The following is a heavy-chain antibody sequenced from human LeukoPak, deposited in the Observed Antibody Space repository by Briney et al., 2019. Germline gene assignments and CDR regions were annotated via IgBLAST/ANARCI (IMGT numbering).Heavy chain of an antibody. Sequence: ASVKVSCKASGYTFTGYYMHWVRQAPGQGLERMGWINANSGDTNYAQKFQGWVTMTRDTSISTAYMELRRLRSDDTAVYYCARDGAQGLDVWGQGTTVTVSS. V-gene: IGHV1-2*04. CDR3: ARDGAQGLDV. J-gene: IGHJ6*02. D-gene: IGHD3-16*01. CDR1: GYTFTGYY. CDR2: INANSGDT.